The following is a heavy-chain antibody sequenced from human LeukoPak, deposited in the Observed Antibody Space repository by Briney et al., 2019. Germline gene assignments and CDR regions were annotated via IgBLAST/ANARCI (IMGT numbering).Heavy chain of an antibody. CDR1: GYTFTGCY. CDR3: ARGPPVPAATHDAFDI. V-gene: IGHV1-2*02. J-gene: IGHJ3*02. Sequence: ASVKVSCKASGYTFTGCYMHWVRQAPGQGLEWMGWINPNSGGTNYAQKFQGRVTMTRDTSISTAYMELSRLRSDDTAVYYCARGPPVPAATHDAFDIWGQGTMVTVSS. CDR2: INPNSGGT. D-gene: IGHD2-2*01.